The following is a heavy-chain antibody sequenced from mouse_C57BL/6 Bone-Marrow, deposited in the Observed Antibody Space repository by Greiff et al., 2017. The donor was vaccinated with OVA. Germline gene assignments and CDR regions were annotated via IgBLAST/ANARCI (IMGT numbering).Heavy chain of an antibody. CDR3: ARRAFIPTVEADD. CDR1: GYTFTSYT. Sequence: QVQLQQSGAELARPGASVKMSCKASGYTFTSYTMHWVKQRPGQGLEWIGYIYPSSGYTKYNQKFKDKATLTADKSSSTAYMQLSSLTSEDSAVYFCARRAFIPTVEADDWGQGTTLTVSS. V-gene: IGHV1-4*01. J-gene: IGHJ2*01. D-gene: IGHD1-1*01. CDR2: IYPSSGYT.